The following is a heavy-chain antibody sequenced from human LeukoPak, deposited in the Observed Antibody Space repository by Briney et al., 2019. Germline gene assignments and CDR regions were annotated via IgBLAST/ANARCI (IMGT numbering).Heavy chain of an antibody. CDR3: ARSLSGYSSGCFDY. D-gene: IGHD6-19*01. J-gene: IGHJ4*02. CDR1: GFTVSSNY. V-gene: IGHV3-53*01. Sequence: GGSLRLSCAASGFTVSSNYVSWVRQAPGKGLEWVSVIYSGGTTYYADSVKGRFTISRDNSKNTLYLQMNSLRAEDTAVYYCARSLSGYSSGCFDYWGQGTLVTVSS. CDR2: IYSGGTT.